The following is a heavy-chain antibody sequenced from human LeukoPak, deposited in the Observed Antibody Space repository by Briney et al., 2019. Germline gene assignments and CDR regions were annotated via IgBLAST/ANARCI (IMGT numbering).Heavy chain of an antibody. Sequence: GESLKISCSASGFTFSRYAMHWVRQAPGKGLEWVALISNDGSKIYYADSVKGRFTISRDNSKNTLYVQVNSLRAEDTAVYYCAKDLLAVPGNVEYYLDYWGQGTLVTVSS. V-gene: IGHV3-30*04. D-gene: IGHD6-19*01. CDR2: ISNDGSKI. CDR3: AKDLLAVPGNVEYYLDY. CDR1: GFTFSRYA. J-gene: IGHJ4*02.